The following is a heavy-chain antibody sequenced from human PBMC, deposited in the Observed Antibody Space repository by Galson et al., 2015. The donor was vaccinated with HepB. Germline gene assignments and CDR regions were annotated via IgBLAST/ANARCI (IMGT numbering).Heavy chain of an antibody. CDR1: GFTFGDYD. J-gene: IGHJ3*02. Sequence: SLRLSCAASGFTFGDYDMSWVRQAPGKGLEWVGFIRSKAFGGTIEYAASVKGRLAISRDDSKSIAYMQMNSLKTEDTGVYYCTRGDTSGWFSKMGAFDIWGQGTMVTVSS. CDR3: TRGDTSGWFSKMGAFDI. CDR2: IRSKAFGGTI. D-gene: IGHD6-19*01. V-gene: IGHV3-49*04.